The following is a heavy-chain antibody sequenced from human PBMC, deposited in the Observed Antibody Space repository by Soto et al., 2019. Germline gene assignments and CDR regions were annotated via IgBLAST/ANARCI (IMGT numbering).Heavy chain of an antibody. J-gene: IGHJ6*02. CDR2: IIPIFGTA. CDR1: GGTFSSYA. CDR3: AGGIVVVVAATRNPTTYYYYGMDV. V-gene: IGHV1-69*13. D-gene: IGHD2-15*01. Sequence: ASVKVSCKASGGTFSSYAISWVRQAPGQGLEWMGGIIPIFGTANYAQKFQGRVTITADESTSTAYMELSSLRSEDTAVYYCAGGIVVVVAATRNPTTYYYYGMDVWGQGTTVTVSS.